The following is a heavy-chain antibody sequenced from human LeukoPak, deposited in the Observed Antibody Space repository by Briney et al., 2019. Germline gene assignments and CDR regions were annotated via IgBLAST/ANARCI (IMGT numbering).Heavy chain of an antibody. CDR3: ARAIGVVTPPYYYYYMDV. CDR2: IYYSGST. D-gene: IGHD3-3*01. CDR1: GGSISSGDYY. Sequence: SETLSLTCTVSGGSISSGDYYWSWIRQPPGKGLEWIGYIYYSGSTYYNPSLKSRVTISVDTSKNQFSLKLSSVTPADTAVYYCARAIGVVTPPYYYYYMDVWGKGTTVTVSS. J-gene: IGHJ6*03. V-gene: IGHV4-30-4*08.